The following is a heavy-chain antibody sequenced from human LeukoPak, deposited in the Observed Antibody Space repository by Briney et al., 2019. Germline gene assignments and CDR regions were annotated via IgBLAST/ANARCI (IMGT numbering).Heavy chain of an antibody. CDR1: GGPIRSGVHF. CDR3: GRALYVSGTRRIMDV. V-gene: IGHV4-31*03. J-gene: IGHJ6*02. CDR2: ISYTGNT. D-gene: IGHD3-10*01. Sequence: PSQTLPHTRSVSGGPIRSGVHFWSGIRQHPGKGLEYIGYISYTGNTYYNPSLKSRVTISLDTSKNKFSLRLSSVTAAGTAVYYCGRALYVSGTRRIMDVWSQGTTVTVSS.